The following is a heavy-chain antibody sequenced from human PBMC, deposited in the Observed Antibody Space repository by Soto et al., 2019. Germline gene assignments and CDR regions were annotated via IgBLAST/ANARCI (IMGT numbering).Heavy chain of an antibody. D-gene: IGHD3-10*01. CDR2: IYSGGST. CDR1: GFTVSITY. Sequence: GGSLRLSCAASGFTVSITYMSWVRQAPGQGLEWVSVIYSGGSTYYADSVKGRFTISRGNSKNTLFLQMNSLRAEDTAVYYCARFNPDYYYFDYWGQGTLVTVSS. J-gene: IGHJ4*02. CDR3: ARFNPDYYYFDY. V-gene: IGHV3-53*01.